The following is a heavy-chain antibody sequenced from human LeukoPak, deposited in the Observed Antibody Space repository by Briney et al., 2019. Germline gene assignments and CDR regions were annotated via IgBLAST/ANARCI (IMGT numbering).Heavy chain of an antibody. CDR3: ARDPESSAFDL. CDR2: IYSGGST. CDR1: GVTLSSNY. D-gene: IGHD5/OR15-5a*01. J-gene: IGHJ4*02. Sequence: GGSLRLSCAASGVTLSSNYMSWGRQAPGEGLWWGSVIYSGGSTYYADSVKGRFTISRDNSKNTLYLQMNSLRAEDTAVYYCARDPESSAFDLWGRGALVTVSS. V-gene: IGHV3-66*01.